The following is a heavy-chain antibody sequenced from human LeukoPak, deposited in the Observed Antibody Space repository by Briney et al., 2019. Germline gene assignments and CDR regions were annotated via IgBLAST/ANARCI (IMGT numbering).Heavy chain of an antibody. CDR1: GGSISSYY. CDR2: IYYSGST. D-gene: IGHD2-15*01. V-gene: IGHV4-59*08. Sequence: SETLSLTCTVSGGSISSYYWSWLRQPPGRGLEWIGYIYYSGSTNYNPSLKSRVTISVDTSQNQFSLGLSSVTAADTAVYYCATRYCSGGSCYLDPWGQGTLVTASS. J-gene: IGHJ5*02. CDR3: ATRYCSGGSCYLDP.